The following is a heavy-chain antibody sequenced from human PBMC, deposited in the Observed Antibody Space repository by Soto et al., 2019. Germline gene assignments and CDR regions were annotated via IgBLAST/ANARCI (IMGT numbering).Heavy chain of an antibody. V-gene: IGHV3-74*01. CDR1: GFSFSHYW. CDR3: ADSWLPTSY. CDR2: ISPDGRTT. Sequence: RGPQRHSCAASGFSFSHYWMHWVRQAPGKGLVWVSRISPDGRTTTYADSVKGRFTISRDNAKSTLYLQMNSLTVEDGAVYYCADSWLPTSYWGPGTLVTVSS. J-gene: IGHJ4*02. D-gene: IGHD3-10*01.